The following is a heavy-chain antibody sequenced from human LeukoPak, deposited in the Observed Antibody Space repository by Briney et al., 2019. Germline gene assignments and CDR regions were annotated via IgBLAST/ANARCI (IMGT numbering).Heavy chain of an antibody. CDR3: ARGARGRGIVVVPAAIGHWFDP. J-gene: IGHJ5*02. Sequence: SETLSLTCAVYGGSFSGYYWSWIRQPPGKGLERIGEINHSGSTNYNPSLKSRVTISVDTSKNQFSLKLSSVTAADTAVYYCARGARGRGIVVVPAAIGHWFDPWGQGTLVTVSS. D-gene: IGHD2-2*01. CDR1: GGSFSGYY. CDR2: INHSGST. V-gene: IGHV4-34*01.